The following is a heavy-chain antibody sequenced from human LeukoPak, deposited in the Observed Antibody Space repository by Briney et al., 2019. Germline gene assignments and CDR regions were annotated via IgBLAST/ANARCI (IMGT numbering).Heavy chain of an antibody. CDR3: ARAGAGQLWAGLGMDV. CDR1: GGSPTSFY. CDR2: IYYNVRT. D-gene: IGHD5-18*01. Sequence: PPQSLSLTCPLSGGSPTSFYSSWIRHPPGKGLGWIGYIYYNVRTTNNTSLKRLVAMSVDTSKNQFSLELTSVADADTGGYYCARAGAGQLWAGLGMDVWGKGTTVTVSS. J-gene: IGHJ6*04. V-gene: IGHV4-59*01.